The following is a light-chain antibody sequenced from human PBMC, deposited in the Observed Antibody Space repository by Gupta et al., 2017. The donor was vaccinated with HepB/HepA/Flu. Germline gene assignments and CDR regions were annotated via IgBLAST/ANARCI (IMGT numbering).Light chain of an antibody. Sequence: DIQMPQSPSSLSASVEDRVTITCRTSQYMHTFLNWYQQRPGKAPTLLIYLASTLQSGVPSTFNGRGSGTDFTLSISRLQPEDFGAYYCQQSCEIPFTFGEGTKLEIK. V-gene: IGKV1-39*01. CDR3: QQSCEIPFT. CDR1: QYMHTF. CDR2: LAS. J-gene: IGKJ2*01.